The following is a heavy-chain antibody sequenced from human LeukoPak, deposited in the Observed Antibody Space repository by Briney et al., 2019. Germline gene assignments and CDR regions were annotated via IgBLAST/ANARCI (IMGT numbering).Heavy chain of an antibody. V-gene: IGHV4-4*07. Sequence: SETLSLTCTVSGGSISSYYWSWIRQPAGKGLEWIGRIYTSGSTNYNPSLKSRVTISVDTSKSQFSLNLSSVTAADTAVYYCARDKGYYGMDVWGQGTTVTVSS. CDR1: GGSISSYY. J-gene: IGHJ6*01. CDR2: IYTSGST. CDR3: ARDKGYYGMDV.